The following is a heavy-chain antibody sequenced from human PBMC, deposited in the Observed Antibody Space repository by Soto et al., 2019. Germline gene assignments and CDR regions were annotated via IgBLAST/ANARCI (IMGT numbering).Heavy chain of an antibody. J-gene: IGHJ4*02. CDR2: ISGSGGST. CDR1: GFTFTSYA. Sequence: EVQLLDSGGGLVQPGGSLRLSCAASGFTFTSYAMSWVRQAPGKGLEWVSAISGSGGSTSYADSVRGRFTISRDNSKNTLYLQMNSLRAEDTAVYYCAKEESPSNQSGYRGQGTLVTVSS. V-gene: IGHV3-23*01. D-gene: IGHD2-2*01. CDR3: AKEESPSNQSGY.